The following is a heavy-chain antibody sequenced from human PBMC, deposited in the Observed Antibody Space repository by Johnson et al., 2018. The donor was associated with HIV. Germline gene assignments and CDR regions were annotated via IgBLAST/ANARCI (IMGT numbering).Heavy chain of an antibody. CDR2: ISYDGSNK. Sequence: QVQLVESGGGVVQPGRSLRLSCAASGFTFSSYAMYWVRQAPGKGLEWVAVISYDGSNKYYADSVKGRFTISRDNSKNTLYLQMNSLRAEDTAVYYCTTGAFHAYDMWGQGTMVTVSS. J-gene: IGHJ3*02. V-gene: IGHV3-30*04. CDR1: GFTFSSYA. D-gene: IGHD1-1*01. CDR3: TTGAFHAYDM.